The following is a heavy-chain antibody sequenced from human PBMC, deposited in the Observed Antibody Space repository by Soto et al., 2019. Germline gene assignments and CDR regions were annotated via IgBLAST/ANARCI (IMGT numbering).Heavy chain of an antibody. CDR2: IYHSGST. Sequence: PSETLSLTCAVSGGSISSGGYSWSWIRQPPGKGLEWIGYIYHSGSTYYNPSLKSRVTISVDRSKNQFSLKLSSVTAADTAVYYCARGLGSGSYPDYWGQGTLVTVSS. V-gene: IGHV4-30-2*01. CDR3: ARGLGSGSYPDY. D-gene: IGHD3-10*01. J-gene: IGHJ4*02. CDR1: GGSISSGGYS.